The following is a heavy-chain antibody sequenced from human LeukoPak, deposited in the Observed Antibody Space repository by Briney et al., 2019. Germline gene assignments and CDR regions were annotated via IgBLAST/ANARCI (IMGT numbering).Heavy chain of an antibody. J-gene: IGHJ6*02. CDR2: IYYSGNT. V-gene: IGHV4-39*01. CDR3: ARCYQLGDGMDV. CDR1: GGSISSSSYH. Sequence: PSETLSLTCTVSGGSISSSSYHWGWIRQPPGKGLEWIGGIYYSGNTYYNPSLKSRVTISVDTSKNQFSLKLSSVTAADTAVYYCARCYQLGDGMDVWGQGTTVTVSS. D-gene: IGHD1-1*01.